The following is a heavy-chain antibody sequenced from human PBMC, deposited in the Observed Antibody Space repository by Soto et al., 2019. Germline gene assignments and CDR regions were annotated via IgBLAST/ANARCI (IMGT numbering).Heavy chain of an antibody. J-gene: IGHJ6*02. CDR2: ISTHNGNT. CDR3: ARRDYYYYVMDV. Sequence: QVQLVQPGAEVKKPGASVKVSCKTSGYTFVRYGITWVRQAPGQGLEWMGWISTHNGNTNYGKKLQGRGTMTTDTSTSTAYMVLRSLRSDDTAVYYCARRDYYYYVMDVWGQGTTLTVSS. V-gene: IGHV1-18*01. CDR1: GYTFVRYG.